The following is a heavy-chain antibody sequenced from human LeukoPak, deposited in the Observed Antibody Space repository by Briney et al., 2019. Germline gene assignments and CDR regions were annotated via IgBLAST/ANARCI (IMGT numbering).Heavy chain of an antibody. CDR1: GYTFTSYY. V-gene: IGHV1-46*01. Sequence: ASVKVSCKASGYTFTSYYMHWVRQAPGQGLEWMGIINPSGGSTSYAQKFQGRVTMTRDTSTSTVYMELSSLRSEDTAVYYCARDSRVVGATYSYYYYGMDVWGQGTTITVSS. CDR2: INPSGGST. J-gene: IGHJ6*02. D-gene: IGHD1-26*01. CDR3: ARDSRVVGATYSYYYYGMDV.